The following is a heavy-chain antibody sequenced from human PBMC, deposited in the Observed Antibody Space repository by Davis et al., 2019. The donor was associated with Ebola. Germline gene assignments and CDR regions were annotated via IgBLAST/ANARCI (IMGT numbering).Heavy chain of an antibody. Sequence: ASVKVSCKASGYTFTSYYMRWVRQAPGQGLEWMGIINPSGGSTSYAQKFQGRVTMTRDTSTSTVYMELSSLRSEDTAVYYCARNGLLWFRESQPPLDYWGQGTLVTVSS. V-gene: IGHV1-46*01. D-gene: IGHD3-10*01. J-gene: IGHJ4*02. CDR2: INPSGGST. CDR3: ARNGLLWFRESQPPLDY. CDR1: GYTFTSYY.